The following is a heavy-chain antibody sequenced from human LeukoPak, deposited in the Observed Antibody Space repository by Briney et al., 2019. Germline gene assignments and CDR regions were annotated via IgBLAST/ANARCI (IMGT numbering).Heavy chain of an antibody. CDR2: INHSGST. CDR3: ARASGYSSSWYHY. D-gene: IGHD6-13*01. J-gene: IGHJ4*02. CDR1: GGSFSGYY. V-gene: IGHV4-34*01. Sequence: SETLSLTCAVYGGSFSGYYWSWIRQPPGKGLEWIGEINHSGSTNYNPSLKSRVTISVDTSKNQFSLKLSSVTAADTAVYYCARASGYSSSWYHYWGQGTLVTVSP.